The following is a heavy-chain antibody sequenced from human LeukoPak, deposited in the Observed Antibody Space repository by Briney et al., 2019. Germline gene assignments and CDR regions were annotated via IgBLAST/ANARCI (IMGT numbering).Heavy chain of an antibody. D-gene: IGHD5-24*01. CDR2: IYYSGST. V-gene: IGHV4-59*01. CDR3: AGTAVEMATPWAFDI. J-gene: IGHJ3*02. Sequence: SETLSLTCTVSGGCISSYYWSWIRQPPGKGLECIGYIYYSGSTNYNPSLKSRVTISVDTFKNQFSLKLSSVTAADTAVYYCAGTAVEMATPWAFDIWGQGTMVTVSS. CDR1: GGCISSYY.